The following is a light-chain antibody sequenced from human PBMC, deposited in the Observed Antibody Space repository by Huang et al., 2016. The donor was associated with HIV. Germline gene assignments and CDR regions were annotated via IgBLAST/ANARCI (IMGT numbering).Light chain of an antibody. V-gene: IGKV1-39*01. CDR3: QQSYSSLLS. CDR2: AAS. CDR1: QTINTY. Sequence: DIQMTQSPSSLSASVGDRVIMTCRASQTINTYLNWYQQRPGKAPKLLIYAASSLQSGVPSRFSGSGSGTDFTLTISSLQPEDSATYYCQQSYSSLLSFGGGTKVAIK. J-gene: IGKJ4*01.